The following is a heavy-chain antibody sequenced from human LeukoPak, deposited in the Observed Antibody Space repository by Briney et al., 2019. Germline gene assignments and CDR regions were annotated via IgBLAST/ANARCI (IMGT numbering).Heavy chain of an antibody. J-gene: IGHJ4*02. Sequence: SVKVSCKASGGTFSSYAISWVRQAPGQGLEWMGGIIPIFGTANYAQKFQGRVTITADESTSTAYMELSSLRSEDTAVYYCARNQRVGFLEWPRHFDYRGQGTLVTVSS. CDR1: GGTFSSYA. V-gene: IGHV1-69*13. CDR2: IIPIFGTA. CDR3: ARNQRVGFLEWPRHFDY. D-gene: IGHD3-3*01.